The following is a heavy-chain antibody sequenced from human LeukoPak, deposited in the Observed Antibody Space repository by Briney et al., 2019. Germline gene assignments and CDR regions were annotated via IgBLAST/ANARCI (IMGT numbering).Heavy chain of an antibody. CDR3: ARQGPTYYDSSGYYYAEDYYMDV. J-gene: IGHJ6*03. D-gene: IGHD3-22*01. CDR2: IIPIFGIA. Sequence: SVKVSCKASGGTFSSNAISWVRQAPGQGLEWMGGIIPIFGIANYAQKFQDRVTITADKSTSTAYMELSSLRSEDTAVYYCARQGPTYYDSSGYYYAEDYYMDVWGKGTTVTVSS. V-gene: IGHV1-69*10. CDR1: GGTFSSNA.